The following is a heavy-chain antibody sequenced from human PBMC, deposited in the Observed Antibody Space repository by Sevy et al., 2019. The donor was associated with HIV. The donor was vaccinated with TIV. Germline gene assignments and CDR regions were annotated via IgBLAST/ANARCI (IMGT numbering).Heavy chain of an antibody. V-gene: IGHV3-9*01. J-gene: IGHJ6*02. CDR3: AKELSNSSGWHVRYDYYYSGMDV. CDR2: ISWNSGSI. D-gene: IGHD6-19*01. Sequence: GGSLRLSCAASGFTFDDYAMHWVRQAPGKGLEWVSGISWNSGSIGYADSVKGRFTISRDNAKNSLYLQMNSLRAEDTALCYCAKELSNSSGWHVRYDYYYSGMDVWGQGTTVTVSS. CDR1: GFTFDDYA.